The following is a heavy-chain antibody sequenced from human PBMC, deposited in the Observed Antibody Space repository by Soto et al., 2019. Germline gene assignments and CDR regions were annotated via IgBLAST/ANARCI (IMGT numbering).Heavy chain of an antibody. Sequence: SETLSLTCTVSGGSMGSFFWSWIRQPPGKGLEWIGYIYFSGTTNCNPSLKSRATISVDTSKNQFSLKLMSVTAADTAVYYCARDKCSGGSCYGWFDPWGQGTLVTVSS. CDR1: GGSMGSFF. D-gene: IGHD2-15*01. CDR3: ARDKCSGGSCYGWFDP. CDR2: IYFSGTT. V-gene: IGHV4-59*01. J-gene: IGHJ5*02.